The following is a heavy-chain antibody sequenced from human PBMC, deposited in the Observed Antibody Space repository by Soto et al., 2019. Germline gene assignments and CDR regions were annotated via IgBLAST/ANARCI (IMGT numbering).Heavy chain of an antibody. D-gene: IGHD5-12*01. Sequence: QVQLVESGGGVVQPGRSLRLSCAASGFTFSSYGMHWVRQAPGKGLEWVAVISYDGSNKYYADSVKGRFTISRDNXXXXXXXXXXXXXXXXXXXXXXXXXTMATSDYWGQGTLVTVSS. J-gene: IGHJ4*02. V-gene: IGHV3-30*03. CDR1: GFTFSSYG. CDR2: ISYDGSNK. CDR3: XXXTMATSDY.